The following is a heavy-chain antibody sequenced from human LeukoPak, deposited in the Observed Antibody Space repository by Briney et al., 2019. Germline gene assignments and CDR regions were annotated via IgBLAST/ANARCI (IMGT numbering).Heavy chain of an antibody. V-gene: IGHV3-11*04. CDR2: ISSSGSTI. CDR3: TSTFSSSYYFDY. Sequence: SGGSLRLSCAASGFTFSDYYMSWIRQAPGKGLEWVSYISSSGSTIYYADSVKGRFTISRDNAKNSLYLQMNSLRAEDTAVYYCTSTFSSSYYFDYWGQGTLVTVSS. J-gene: IGHJ4*02. D-gene: IGHD6-6*01. CDR1: GFTFSDYY.